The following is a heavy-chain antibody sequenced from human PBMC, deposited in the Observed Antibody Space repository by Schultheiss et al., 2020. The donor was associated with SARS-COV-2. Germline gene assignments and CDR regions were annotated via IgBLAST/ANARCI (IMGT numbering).Heavy chain of an antibody. V-gene: IGHV4-34*01. CDR3: AREGVGYNWNYGYNWFDP. Sequence: SETLSLTCAVYGGSFSGYYWSWIRQPPGKGLEWIGEINHSGSTNYNPSLKSRVTISVDTSKNQFSLKLSSVTAADTAVYYCAREGVGYNWNYGYNWFDPWGQGTLVTVSS. CDR2: INHSGST. CDR1: GGSFSGYY. J-gene: IGHJ5*02. D-gene: IGHD1-7*01.